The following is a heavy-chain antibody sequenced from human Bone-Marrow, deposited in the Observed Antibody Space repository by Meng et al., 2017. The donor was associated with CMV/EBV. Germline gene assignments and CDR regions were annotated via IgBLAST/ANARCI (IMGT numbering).Heavy chain of an antibody. V-gene: IGHV3-7*01. Sequence: GGSLRLSCAASGFTFSRYWMSWVRQAPGKGLEWVANIKQDGGEKYYVDSVKGRFTISRDNARNSLYLQMNSLRAEDTAVYYCARERGGVAVAGRGWFDPWGQRTLVTVSS. D-gene: IGHD6-19*01. J-gene: IGHJ5*02. CDR3: ARERGGVAVAGRGWFDP. CDR2: IKQDGGEK. CDR1: GFTFSRYW.